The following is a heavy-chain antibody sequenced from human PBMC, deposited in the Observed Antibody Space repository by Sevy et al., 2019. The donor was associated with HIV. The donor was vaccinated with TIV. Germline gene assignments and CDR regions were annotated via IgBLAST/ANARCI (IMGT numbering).Heavy chain of an antibody. V-gene: IGHV3-30*18. CDR1: GFTFSSYG. CDR2: ISNDGSKK. CDR3: AKDYGSSWYGTIEYFQH. Sequence: GGSLRLSCAASGFTFSSYGMHWVRQAPGKGLEWVAVISNDGSKKYYVDSVKGRFTISRDNSRNTLYLQRNSLRADDTAVYYCAKDYGSSWYGTIEYFQHWVQGTLVTVSS. J-gene: IGHJ1*01. D-gene: IGHD6-13*01.